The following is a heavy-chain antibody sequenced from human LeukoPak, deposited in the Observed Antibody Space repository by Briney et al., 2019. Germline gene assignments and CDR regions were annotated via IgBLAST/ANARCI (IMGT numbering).Heavy chain of an antibody. CDR3: ARHYYDSSGYAHSYYYGMDV. V-gene: IGHV4-59*08. CDR1: GGSISSYY. Sequence: PSETLSLTCTVSGGSISSYYWSWIRQPPGKGLEWIGYIYYSGSTNYNPSLKSRVTISVDTSKNQFPLKLSSVTAADTAVYYCARHYYDSSGYAHSYYYGMDVWGQGTTVTVSS. J-gene: IGHJ6*02. CDR2: IYYSGST. D-gene: IGHD3-22*01.